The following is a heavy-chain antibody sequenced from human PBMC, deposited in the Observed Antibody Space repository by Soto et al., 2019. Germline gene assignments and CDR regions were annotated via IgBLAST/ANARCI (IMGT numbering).Heavy chain of an antibody. J-gene: IGHJ5*02. Sequence: GASVKVSCKASGYTFNSYDINWVRQATGQGLEWMGWMNPNSGNTGYAQKFQGRVTMTRNTSISTAYMELSSLRSEDTAVYYCAGYCSGGSCYSYWFDPWGQGTLVTVSS. CDR1: GYTFNSYD. CDR3: AGYCSGGSCYSYWFDP. D-gene: IGHD2-15*01. CDR2: MNPNSGNT. V-gene: IGHV1-8*01.